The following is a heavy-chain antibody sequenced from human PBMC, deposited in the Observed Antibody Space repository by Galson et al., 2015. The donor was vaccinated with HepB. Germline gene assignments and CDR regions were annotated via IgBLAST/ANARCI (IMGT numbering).Heavy chain of an antibody. D-gene: IGHD4-23*01. CDR3: ARDLRGPEDDGGAFDI. Sequence: SLRLSCAASGFTFSDYYMSWIRQAPGKGLEWVSYISSSSSYTNYADSVKGRFTISRDNAKNSLYLQMNSLRAEDTAVYYCARDLRGPEDDGGAFDIWGQGTMVTVSS. J-gene: IGHJ3*02. V-gene: IGHV3-11*05. CDR1: GFTFSDYY. CDR2: ISSSSSYT.